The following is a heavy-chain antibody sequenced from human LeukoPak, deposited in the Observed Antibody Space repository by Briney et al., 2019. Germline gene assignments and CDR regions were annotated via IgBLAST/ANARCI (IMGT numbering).Heavy chain of an antibody. D-gene: IGHD2-15*01. CDR2: IIPIFGTA. CDR1: GGTFSSYA. J-gene: IGHJ6*04. V-gene: IGHV1-69*13. CDR3: ARHAVAATKEVYYYYGMDV. Sequence: GASVKVSCKASGGTFSSYAISWVRQAPGQGLEWMGGIIPIFGTANYAQKFQGRVTITADESTSTAYMELSSLRSEDTAVYYCARHAVAATKEVYYYYGMDVWGKGTTVTVSS.